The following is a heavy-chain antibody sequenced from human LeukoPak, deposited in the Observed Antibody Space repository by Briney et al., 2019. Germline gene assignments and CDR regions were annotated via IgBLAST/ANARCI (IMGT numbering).Heavy chain of an antibody. CDR2: INPNSGGT. J-gene: IGHJ5*02. CDR1: GYTFTGYY. Sequence: GASVKVSCKASGYTFTGYYMHWVRQAPGQGLEWMGWINPNSGGTNYAQKFQGRVTMTRDTSISTAYMELSRLRSDDTAVYYCARERRGIWFGELGSFDPWGQGTLVTVSS. V-gene: IGHV1-2*02. CDR3: ARERRGIWFGELGSFDP. D-gene: IGHD3-10*01.